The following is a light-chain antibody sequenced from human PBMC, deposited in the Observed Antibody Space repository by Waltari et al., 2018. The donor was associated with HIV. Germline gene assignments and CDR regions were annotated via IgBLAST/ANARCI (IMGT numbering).Light chain of an antibody. CDR1: SSNIGSNY. Sequence: SVLTQPPSASGTPGQRVTISCSGRSSNIGSNYVFWYQQVPGTAPKLLLYRNDQRPSGVPDRFSGSTSGTSASLAISGLRPEDEAEYYCATWDDSLSGVLFGGGTKLTVL. CDR2: RND. CDR3: ATWDDSLSGVL. J-gene: IGLJ2*01. V-gene: IGLV1-47*01.